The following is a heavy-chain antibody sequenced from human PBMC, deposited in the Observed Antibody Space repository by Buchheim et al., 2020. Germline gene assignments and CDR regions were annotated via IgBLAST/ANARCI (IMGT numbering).Heavy chain of an antibody. V-gene: IGHV4-59*01. CDR3: ARVGGTSYDSSGYYPEYFQH. D-gene: IGHD3-22*01. J-gene: IGHJ1*01. CDR1: GGSISSYY. CDR2: ISYTGST. Sequence: QVQLQESGPGLVKPSETLSLTCTVSGGSISSYYWSWIRQSPGKGLESFGYISYTGSTTYNPSLKCRVTISVDTSKNQFSLKLNSVTAADTAVYYCARVGGTSYDSSGYYPEYFQHWGQGTL.